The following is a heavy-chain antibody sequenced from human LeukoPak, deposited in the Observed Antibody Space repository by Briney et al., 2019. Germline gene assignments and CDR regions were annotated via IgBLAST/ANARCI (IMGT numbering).Heavy chain of an antibody. CDR3: ARVEAGVPGTYDY. V-gene: IGHV3-7*01. J-gene: IGHJ4*02. Sequence: PGGSLRLSCAASGFTFSFTNAWMNWVRQAPGKGLEWVANIKQDGSEKYYVDSVKGRFTISRDNAKNSLYLQMNSLRAEDTAVYYCARVEAGVPGTYDYWGQGTLVTVSS. CDR1: GFTFSFTNAW. D-gene: IGHD3-10*01. CDR2: IKQDGSEK.